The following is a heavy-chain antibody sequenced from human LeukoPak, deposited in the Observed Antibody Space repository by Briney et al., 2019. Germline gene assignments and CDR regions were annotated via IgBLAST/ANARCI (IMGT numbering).Heavy chain of an antibody. CDR2: ISSSGSTI. Sequence: GGSLRLSCAASGFTFSSYEMNWVRQAPGKGLEWVSYISSSGSTIYYADSVKGRFTISRDNAKNSLYLQMNSLRAEDTAVYYCARGYRITMVRGVIRGSTSWFDPWGQGTLVTVSS. V-gene: IGHV3-48*03. D-gene: IGHD3-10*01. CDR1: GFTFSSYE. CDR3: ARGYRITMVRGVIRGSTSWFDP. J-gene: IGHJ5*02.